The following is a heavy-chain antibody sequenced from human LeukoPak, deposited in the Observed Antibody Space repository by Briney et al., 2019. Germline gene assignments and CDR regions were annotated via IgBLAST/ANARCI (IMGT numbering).Heavy chain of an antibody. CDR2: ISSSSSTL. Sequence: GGSLRLSCAASGFAFSNYGMNWVRQAPGKGLEWVSSISSSSSTLYYADSAKGRFTISRDNAKNSLYLQMNSLRDEDTAVYYCARATTVFDFWGQGTLVTVSP. V-gene: IGHV3-48*02. CDR3: ARATTVFDF. D-gene: IGHD1-1*01. CDR1: GFAFSNYG. J-gene: IGHJ4*02.